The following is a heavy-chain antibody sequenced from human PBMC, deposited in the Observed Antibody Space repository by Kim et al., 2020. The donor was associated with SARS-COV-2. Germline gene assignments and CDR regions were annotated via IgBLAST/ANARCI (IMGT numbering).Heavy chain of an antibody. Sequence: SVKVSCKASGFTFTSSAVQWVRQARGQRLEWIGWIVVGSGNTNYAQKFQERVTITRDMSTSTAYMELSSLRSEDTAVYYCAAHHCSSTSCYFYYYGMDVWGQGTTVTVSS. CDR2: IVVGSGNT. CDR1: GFTFTSSA. CDR3: AAHHCSSTSCYFYYYGMDV. J-gene: IGHJ6*02. V-gene: IGHV1-58*01. D-gene: IGHD2-2*01.